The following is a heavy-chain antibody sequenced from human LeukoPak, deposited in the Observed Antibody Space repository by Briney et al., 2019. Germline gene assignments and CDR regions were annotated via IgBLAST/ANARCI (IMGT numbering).Heavy chain of an antibody. CDR1: GFTFDKYA. CDR2: LSWNSGNI. J-gene: IGHJ4*02. V-gene: IGHV3-9*01. D-gene: IGHD3-22*01. CDR3: AKTASYHDSSGYYYFDY. Sequence: GGSLRLSCAASGFTFDKYAMHWVRQAPGKGLEWVSGLSWNSGNIVYADSVKGRFTASRDNAKNSLYLQMNSLRVEDTALYFCAKTASYHDSSGYYYFDYWGQGTLVTVSS.